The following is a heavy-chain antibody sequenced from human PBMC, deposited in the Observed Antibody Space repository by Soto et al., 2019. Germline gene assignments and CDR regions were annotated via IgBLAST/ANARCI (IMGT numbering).Heavy chain of an antibody. Sequence: SGPTLVNPTQTLTLTCTFSGFSLSTSGVGVGWIRQPPGKALEWLALIYWDDDKRYSPSLESRLTITKDTSKNQVVLTMTNMDPVDTATYYCARRLRYCSGRCSYYFDYWGQGTLVTVS. CDR2: IYWDDDK. D-gene: IGHD2-15*01. J-gene: IGHJ4*02. CDR1: GFSLSTSGVG. V-gene: IGHV2-5*02. CDR3: ARRLRYCSGRCSYYFDY.